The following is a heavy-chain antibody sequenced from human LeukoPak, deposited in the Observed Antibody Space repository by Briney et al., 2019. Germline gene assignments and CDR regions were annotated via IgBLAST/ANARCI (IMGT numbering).Heavy chain of an antibody. Sequence: GGSLRLSCVGSGFTFTSFAMSWVRQAPGKGLKWVSTISGSGGNTDYADSVKGRFTISRDNSKNTMYLQMNSLRDEDTAIYYCAKVPGYSFGYDYYGMDVWGQGTTVTVSS. J-gene: IGHJ6*02. D-gene: IGHD5-18*01. V-gene: IGHV3-23*01. CDR1: GFTFTSFA. CDR2: ISGSGGNT. CDR3: AKVPGYSFGYDYYGMDV.